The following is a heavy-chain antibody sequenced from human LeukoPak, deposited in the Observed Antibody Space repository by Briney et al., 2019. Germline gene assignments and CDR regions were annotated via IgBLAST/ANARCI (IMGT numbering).Heavy chain of an antibody. CDR1: GYTLTGYY. CDR2: INPNSGGT. V-gene: IGHV1-2*02. Sequence: GASVKVSCKASGYTLTGYYMYWVRQAPGQGLEWMGWINPNSGGTNYAQKFQGRVTMTRDTSISTAYMELSRLRSDDTAVYYCARVEDVLLWFGETWGFLNPWGQGTLVTVSS. J-gene: IGHJ5*02. CDR3: ARVEDVLLWFGETWGFLNP. D-gene: IGHD3-10*01.